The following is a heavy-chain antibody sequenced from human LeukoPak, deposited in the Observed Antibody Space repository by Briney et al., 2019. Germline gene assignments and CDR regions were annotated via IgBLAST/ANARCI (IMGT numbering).Heavy chain of an antibody. CDR1: GGSISTYY. CDR3: ARDMNPGVRLSTDLDY. Sequence: SETLSLTCTVSGGSISTYYWSWIRQPPGKGLEWIGYIHYSGSTNYNPSLKSRVTISVDTSKNQFSLKLTSVTAADTAVYYCARDMNPGVRLSTDLDYWGQGTLVTVSS. J-gene: IGHJ4*02. V-gene: IGHV4-59*12. CDR2: IHYSGST. D-gene: IGHD2-2*01.